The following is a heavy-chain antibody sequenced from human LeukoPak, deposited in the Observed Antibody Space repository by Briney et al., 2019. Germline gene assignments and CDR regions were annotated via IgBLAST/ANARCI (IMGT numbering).Heavy chain of an antibody. CDR2: ISGSTSYI. V-gene: IGHV3-21*04. CDR1: AFTFRTYS. CDR3: ARGRGGSDHPFDY. D-gene: IGHD2-15*01. Sequence: GGSLRLSCVASAFTFRTYSMHWVRQAPGKGLEWVSSISGSTSYIYYADSVRGRFTISRDNAKNSLYLQMNSLRAEDTAVYYCARGRGGSDHPFDYWGQGTLVTVSS. J-gene: IGHJ4*02.